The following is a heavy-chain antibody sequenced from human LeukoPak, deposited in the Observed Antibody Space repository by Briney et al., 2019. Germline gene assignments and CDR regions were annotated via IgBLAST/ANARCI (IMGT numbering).Heavy chain of an antibody. J-gene: IGHJ4*02. CDR3: ARDVSATGGKDC. CDR2: ISGSGGST. CDR1: GFTFSSYA. Sequence: GGSLRLSCAASGFTFSSYAMSWVRQAPGKGLEWVSAISGSGGSTYYADSVKGRFTISRDNSKNSLYLQMNSLRDEDTAMYYCARDVSATGGKDCWGQGTLVTVSS. V-gene: IGHV3-23*01. D-gene: IGHD1-14*01.